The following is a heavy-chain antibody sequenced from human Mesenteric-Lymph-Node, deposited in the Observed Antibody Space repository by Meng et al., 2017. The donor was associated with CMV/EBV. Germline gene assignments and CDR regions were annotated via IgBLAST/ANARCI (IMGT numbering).Heavy chain of an antibody. CDR1: GYTFTGYY. CDR3: ARGATKGFDF. CDR2: INPNSGGT. J-gene: IGHJ4*02. Sequence: ASVKVSCKASGYTFTGYYIHWVRQAPGQGLEWMGWINPNSGGTNYAQKFEGMVTMTRDTSTSTAYMELNRLRSADTAVYFCARGATKGFDFWGQGTLVTVSS. D-gene: IGHD1-26*01. V-gene: IGHV1-2*02.